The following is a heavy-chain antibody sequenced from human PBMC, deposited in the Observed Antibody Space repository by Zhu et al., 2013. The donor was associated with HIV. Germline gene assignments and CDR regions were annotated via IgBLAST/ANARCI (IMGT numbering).Heavy chain of an antibody. J-gene: IGHJ5*02. D-gene: IGHD3-16*02. CDR1: GYTFTSYG. V-gene: IGHV1-18*01. Sequence: QVQLVQSGAEVKKPGASVKVSCKASGYTFTSYGISWVRQAPGQGLGWMGWISAYNGNTNYAQILQGRVTMTRNTSISTAYMELRNLKFEDTAIYYCARGIPKRFYDLPWDSYRYTACWSDPWGLGNPWSTVSS. CDR2: ISAYNGNT. CDR3: ARGIPKRFYDLPWDSYRYTACWSDP.